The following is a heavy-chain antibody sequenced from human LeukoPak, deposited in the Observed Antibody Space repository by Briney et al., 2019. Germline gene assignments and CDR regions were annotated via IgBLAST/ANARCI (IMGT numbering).Heavy chain of an antibody. CDR2: IYYSGST. J-gene: IGHJ3*02. V-gene: IGHV4-28*01. Sequence: PSDTLSLTCAVSGYSISSSNWWGWIRQPPGKGLEWIGYIYYSGSTCYNPSLKSRVTMSVDTSKNQFSLKLSSVTAVDTAVYYCARTSRSYGDAFDIWGQGTMVTVSS. CDR1: GYSISSSNW. CDR3: ARTSRSYGDAFDI. D-gene: IGHD4-17*01.